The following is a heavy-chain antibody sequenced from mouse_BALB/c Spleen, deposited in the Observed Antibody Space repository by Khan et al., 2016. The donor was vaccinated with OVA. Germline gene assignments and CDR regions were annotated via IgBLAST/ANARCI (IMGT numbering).Heavy chain of an antibody. CDR1: GFSLTGYG. CDR3: ARAYYANYREAMDY. D-gene: IGHD2-10*01. V-gene: IGHV2-6-7*01. J-gene: IGHJ4*01. Sequence: QVQLKQSGPGLVAPSQSLSITCTVSGFSLTGYGVNWVRQPPGKGLEWLGMIWGDGSTDYNSGIKSRLSITKDNSKSQVFLKMNSLQTDDTVRYYGARAYYANYREAMDYWGQGNSVTVSS. CDR2: IWGDGST.